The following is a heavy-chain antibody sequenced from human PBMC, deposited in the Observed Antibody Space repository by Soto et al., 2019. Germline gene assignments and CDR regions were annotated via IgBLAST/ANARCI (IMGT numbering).Heavy chain of an antibody. CDR2: IYYSGRT. J-gene: IGHJ3*02. Sequence: SKTLSLTCTVFGGSFSSGIHYWGWIRQPPGKGLECIGTIYYSGRTYYNPSLRSRVTISVDTSKNQFSLRLTSVTAADTAVYYCARHTDCGSGSSCLGSDNMDTDAFDIWAQGTMVT. CDR1: GGSFSSGIHY. CDR3: ARHTDCGSGSSCLGSDNMDTDAFDI. D-gene: IGHD3-10*01. V-gene: IGHV4-39*01.